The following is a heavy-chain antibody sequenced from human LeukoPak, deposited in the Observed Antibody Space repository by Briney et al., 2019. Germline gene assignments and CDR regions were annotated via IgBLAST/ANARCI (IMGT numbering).Heavy chain of an antibody. V-gene: IGHV3-21*01. CDR1: GFTFSSYS. Sequence: GGSLRLSCAAFGFTFSSYSMNWVRQAPGKGLEWVSSISSSSSYIYYADSVKGRFTISRDNAKNSLYLQMNSLRAEDTAVYYCATLGGSSGWYPFDYWGQGTLVTVSS. D-gene: IGHD6-19*01. CDR2: ISSSSSYI. CDR3: ATLGGSSGWYPFDY. J-gene: IGHJ4*02.